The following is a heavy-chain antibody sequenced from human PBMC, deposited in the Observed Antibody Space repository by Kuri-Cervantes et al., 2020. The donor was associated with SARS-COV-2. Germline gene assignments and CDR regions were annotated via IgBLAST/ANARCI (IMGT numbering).Heavy chain of an antibody. D-gene: IGHD3-10*01. CDR3: AKRLLLWFGEQDWYFDL. V-gene: IGHV3-23*03. CDR2: IYSGGSST. Sequence: ETLSLTCAASGFTFGSYAMSWVRQAPGKGLEWVSVIYSGGSSTYYADSVKGRFTISRDNSKNTLYLQMNSLRAEDTAVYYCAKRLLLWFGEQDWYFDLWGRGTLVTVSS. CDR1: GFTFGSYA. J-gene: IGHJ2*01.